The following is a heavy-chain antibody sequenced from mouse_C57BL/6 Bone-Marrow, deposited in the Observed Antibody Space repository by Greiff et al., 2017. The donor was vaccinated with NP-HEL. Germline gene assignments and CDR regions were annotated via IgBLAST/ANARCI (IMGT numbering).Heavy chain of an antibody. Sequence: VQLVESGPELVKPGASVKISCKASGYAFSSSWMNWVKQRPGKGLEWIGRIYPGDGDTNYNGKFKGKATLTADKSSSTAYMQLSSLTSEDSAVYFCARWKITTGGMDYWGQGTSVTVSS. CDR3: ARWKITTGGMDY. CDR2: IYPGDGDT. D-gene: IGHD1-1*01. V-gene: IGHV1-82*01. CDR1: GYAFSSSW. J-gene: IGHJ4*01.